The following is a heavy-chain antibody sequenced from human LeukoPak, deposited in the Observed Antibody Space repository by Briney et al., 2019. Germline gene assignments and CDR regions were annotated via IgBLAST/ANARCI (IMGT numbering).Heavy chain of an antibody. Sequence: PGGSLRLSCAASGFTFSSEWMHWVRHAPGGGRVWSSHIVGNGRTTNYGDSVRGRFTVSRDNAKNTLYLQMSSLRAEDTAVYYCARDVPRTSGPWGQGTLVTVSS. CDR1: GFTFSSEW. CDR2: IVGNGRTT. CDR3: ARDVPRTSGP. V-gene: IGHV3-74*01. D-gene: IGHD3-10*01. J-gene: IGHJ5*02.